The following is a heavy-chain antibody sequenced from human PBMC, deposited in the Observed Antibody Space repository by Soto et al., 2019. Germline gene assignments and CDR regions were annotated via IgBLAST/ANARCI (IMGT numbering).Heavy chain of an antibody. CDR3: ARDFLDRSGCYRNLLAP. V-gene: IGHV1-69*13. Sequence: GASVKVSCKASGGTFSSYSFSWVRQAPGQGLEWMGGITPIFNATNYAQKFQDRVTITADESTSTAYMELSSLGSEDTAIYFCARDFLDRSGCYRNLLAPCGQGSRVPGSS. J-gene: IGHJ5*02. CDR1: GGTFSSYS. CDR2: ITPIFNAT. D-gene: IGHD6-19*01.